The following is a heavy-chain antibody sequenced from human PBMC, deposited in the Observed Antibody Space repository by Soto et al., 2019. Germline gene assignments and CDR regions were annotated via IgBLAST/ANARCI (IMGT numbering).Heavy chain of an antibody. CDR3: VRDSGSGSYSYNWFDP. J-gene: IGHJ5*02. V-gene: IGHV4-59*01. D-gene: IGHD3-10*01. CDR2: IFYSGST. CDR1: VGSISIYY. Sequence: AETLCVTCTISVGSISIYYWSWIRQPPGKGLEWIGYIFYSGSTNYNPSLKSRVTMSVDTSKNQFSLKLSSVTAADTAVYYCVRDSGSGSYSYNWFDPWGQGTMVTVSS.